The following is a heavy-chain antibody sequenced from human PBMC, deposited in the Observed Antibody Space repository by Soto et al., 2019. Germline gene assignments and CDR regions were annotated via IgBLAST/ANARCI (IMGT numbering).Heavy chain of an antibody. D-gene: IGHD3-10*01. CDR3: ASSRITMVPYGMDV. Sequence: ASAEVSWKECGDRFTSYAMHWVRQETGQRLEWMGWINAGNGNTKYSQKFQGRVTITRDTSASTAYMELSSLRSEDTAVYYCASSRITMVPYGMDVWGQGTTVTVS. V-gene: IGHV1-3*01. CDR1: GDRFTSYA. CDR2: INAGNGNT. J-gene: IGHJ6*02.